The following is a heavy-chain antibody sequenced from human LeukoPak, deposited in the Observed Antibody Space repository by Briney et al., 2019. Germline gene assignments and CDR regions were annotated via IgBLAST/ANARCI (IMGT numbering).Heavy chain of an antibody. CDR3: ASGSYSAGY. Sequence: SETLSLTCTVSGGSISSSSYYWGWIRQPPGKGLEWIGSIYYSGSTYYNPSLKSRVTISVDTSKNQFSLKLSSVTAADTAVYYCASGSYSAGYWGQGTLVTVSS. J-gene: IGHJ4*02. V-gene: IGHV4-39*07. CDR2: IYYSGST. CDR1: GGSISSSSYY. D-gene: IGHD1-26*01.